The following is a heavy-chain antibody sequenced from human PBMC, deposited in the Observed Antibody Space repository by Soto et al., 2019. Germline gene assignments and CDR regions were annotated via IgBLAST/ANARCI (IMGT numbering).Heavy chain of an antibody. D-gene: IGHD3-10*01. V-gene: IGHV4-59*01. CDR3: ARVSLWYYASGLHYYMDV. Sequence: SETLSLTCTVSGGSISSYYWSWIRQPPGKGLEWIGYIYYSGSTNYNPSLKSRVTISVDTSKNQFSLKLSSVTAADTAVYYCARVSLWYYASGLHYYMDVWGKGTTVTVSS. CDR2: IYYSGST. J-gene: IGHJ6*03. CDR1: GGSISSYY.